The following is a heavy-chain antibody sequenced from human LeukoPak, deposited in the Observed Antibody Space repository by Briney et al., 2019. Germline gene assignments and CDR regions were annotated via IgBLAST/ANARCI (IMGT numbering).Heavy chain of an antibody. D-gene: IGHD3-10*01. V-gene: IGHV1-2*02. J-gene: IGHJ4*02. CDR3: ARVVWFGEDFDY. CDR1: GYTFTGYY. CDR2: INPNSGGT. Sequence: ASVKVSCKASGYTFTGYYMHWVRQAPGQGLEWMGWINPNSGGTNYAQKFQGRVTMTRDTSISTAYMELSGLRSDDTAVYYCARVVWFGEDFDYWGQGTLVTVSS.